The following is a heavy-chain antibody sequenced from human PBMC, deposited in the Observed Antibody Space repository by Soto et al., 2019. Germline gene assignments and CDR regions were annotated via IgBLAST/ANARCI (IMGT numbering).Heavy chain of an antibody. CDR1: GYTFTSYE. CDR3: ARTYGDYVDNWFDP. Sequence: QVQLVQSGAEVKKPGASVKVSCKASGYTFTSYEINWVRQATGQGLEWMGWMNPNSGNTGYAQKFQGRVTMTRNTSISTAYMELSSLRSEDTAMYYCARTYGDYVDNWFDPWGQGTLVTVSS. J-gene: IGHJ5*02. V-gene: IGHV1-8*01. D-gene: IGHD4-17*01. CDR2: MNPNSGNT.